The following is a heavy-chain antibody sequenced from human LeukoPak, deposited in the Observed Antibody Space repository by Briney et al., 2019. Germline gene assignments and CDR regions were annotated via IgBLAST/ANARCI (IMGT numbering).Heavy chain of an antibody. CDR1: GGSFSGYY. V-gene: IGHV4-34*01. CDR3: ARVYYYYYYMDV. J-gene: IGHJ6*03. Sequence: SETLSLTCAVYGGSFSGYYWSWIRQPPGKGLEWIGEINHSGSTNYNPSLKSRVTISVDTSKNQFSLKLNSVTAAETAVYYCARVYYYYYYMDVWGKGTTVSISS. CDR2: INHSGST.